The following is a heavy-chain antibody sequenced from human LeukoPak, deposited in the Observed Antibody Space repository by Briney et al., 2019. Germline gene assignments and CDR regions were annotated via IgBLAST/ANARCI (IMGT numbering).Heavy chain of an antibody. Sequence: PSETLSLTRTVSDGSINSRGYYWAWIRQPPGKGLEWIGSISIYYSGSTYYNPSLKSRVTISVDTSKSQFSLKLSSVTAADTAVYYCARGRRELRGRYYYMDVWGKGTTVTVSS. CDR2: ISIYYSGST. CDR1: DGSINSRGYY. D-gene: IGHD1-26*01. V-gene: IGHV4-39*07. CDR3: ARGRRELRGRYYYMDV. J-gene: IGHJ6*03.